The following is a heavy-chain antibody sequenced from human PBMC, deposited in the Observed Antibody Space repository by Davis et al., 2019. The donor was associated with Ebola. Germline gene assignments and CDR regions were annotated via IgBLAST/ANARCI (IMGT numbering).Heavy chain of an antibody. D-gene: IGHD5-12*01. J-gene: IGHJ4*02. V-gene: IGHV6-1*01. CDR2: TYYSSKWYN. Sequence: PSETLSLTCDISGDSVSSGGWNWIRQSPSRGLEWLGRTYYSSKWYNDYAVSVKSRIIINPDTSKNQFSLQLSSVAPEDTAVYYCARGWLRGYLDYWGQGTLVTVSS. CDR1: GDSVSSGG. CDR3: ARGWLRGYLDY.